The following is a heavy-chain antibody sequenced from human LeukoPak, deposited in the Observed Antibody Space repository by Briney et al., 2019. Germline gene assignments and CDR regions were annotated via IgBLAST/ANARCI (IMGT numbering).Heavy chain of an antibody. V-gene: IGHV4-34*01. Sequence: PSGTLSLTCAVYGGSFSGYYWSWIRQPPGKGLEWIGEINHSGSTNYNPSLKSRVTISVDTSKNQFSLKLSSVTAADTAVYYCARRTNYYYYGMDVWGQGTTVTVSS. CDR3: ARRTNYYYYGMDV. CDR2: INHSGST. CDR1: GGSFSGYY. J-gene: IGHJ6*02. D-gene: IGHD1-14*01.